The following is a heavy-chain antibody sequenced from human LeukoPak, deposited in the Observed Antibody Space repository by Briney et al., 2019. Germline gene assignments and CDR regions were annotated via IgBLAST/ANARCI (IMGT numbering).Heavy chain of an antibody. V-gene: IGHV3-30*18. CDR1: GFTFSSYG. Sequence: PGRSLRLSCAASGFTFSSYGMHWVRQAPGKGLEWVAVISYDGSNKYYADSVKGRFTISRDNSKNTLYLQTNSLRAEDTAVYYCAKEFDYWGQGTLVTVSS. CDR3: AKEFDY. CDR2: ISYDGSNK. J-gene: IGHJ4*02.